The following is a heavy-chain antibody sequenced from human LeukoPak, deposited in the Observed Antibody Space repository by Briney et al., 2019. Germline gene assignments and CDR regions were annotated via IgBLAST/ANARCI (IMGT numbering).Heavy chain of an antibody. CDR3: ASARYSYGYESNY. J-gene: IGHJ4*02. D-gene: IGHD5-18*01. V-gene: IGHV3-21*06. Sequence: GGSLRLSCAASGFTFSSYTMNWVRQAPGKGLDWVSSISSDSIYIYYADSVKGRFTISRDNAKNSLFLQMNSLRAEDTAVYYCASARYSYGYESNYWGQGTLVTVSS. CDR2: ISSDSIYI. CDR1: GFTFSSYT.